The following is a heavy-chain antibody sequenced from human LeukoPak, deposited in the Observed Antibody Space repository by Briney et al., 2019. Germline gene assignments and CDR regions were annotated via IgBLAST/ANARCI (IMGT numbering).Heavy chain of an antibody. CDR2: ISGSGGST. CDR1: GFTFSSYA. V-gene: IGHV3-23*01. D-gene: IGHD4-11*01. J-gene: IGHJ5*02. CDR3: ARDMGDDDTVTTGGWFDP. Sequence: GGSLRLSCAASGFTFSSYAMSWVRQAPGKGLEWVSAISGSGGSTYYADSVKGRFTISRDNSKNTLYLQMNSLRAEDTAVYYCARDMGDDDTVTTGGWFDPWGQGTLVTVSS.